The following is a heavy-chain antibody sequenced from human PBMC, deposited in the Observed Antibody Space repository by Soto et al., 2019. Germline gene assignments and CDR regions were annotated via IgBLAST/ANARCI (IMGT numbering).Heavy chain of an antibody. CDR3: ARDPALGGPFDY. CDR1: GYIFSYYA. V-gene: IGHV1-18*01. Sequence: GASVKVSCKASGYIFSYYAISWVRQAPGQGLEWMGWINAYNGNTKYAQKVQGRVIMTTDTSTSTAYMELRSLRSDDTAVYYCARDPALGGPFDYWGQGTLVTVSS. D-gene: IGHD3-16*01. J-gene: IGHJ4*02. CDR2: INAYNGNT.